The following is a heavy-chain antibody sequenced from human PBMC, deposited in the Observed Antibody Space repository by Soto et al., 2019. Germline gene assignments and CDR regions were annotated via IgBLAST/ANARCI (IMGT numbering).Heavy chain of an antibody. V-gene: IGHV3-23*01. CDR1: GLPFSSYG. Sequence: EVQLLESGGGLVQPGGSLRLSCAGTGLPFSSYGMSWVRQAPGKGLEWVSAITGSGGSTNYADSVRGRFTISRDNSKSTVYMQMNSLRDEDAAIYYCTIAPRGSALGDWYLDLCGRGTLVTVSS. CDR2: ITGSGGST. CDR3: TIAPRGSALGDWYLDL. J-gene: IGHJ2*01. D-gene: IGHD2-15*01.